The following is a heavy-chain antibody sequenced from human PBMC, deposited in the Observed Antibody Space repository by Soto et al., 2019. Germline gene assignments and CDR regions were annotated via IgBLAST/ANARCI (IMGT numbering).Heavy chain of an antibody. Sequence: SETLSLTCTVSGGSISSGGHYWSWIRQHPGKGLEWIGYIYYSGSTYYNPSLKSRVTISVDTSKNQFSLKLSSVTAADTAVYYCARLSRTTVTDYMSWGQGTLVTVSS. J-gene: IGHJ5*02. CDR3: ARLSRTTVTDYMS. V-gene: IGHV4-31*03. D-gene: IGHD4-17*01. CDR1: GGSISSGGHY. CDR2: IYYSGST.